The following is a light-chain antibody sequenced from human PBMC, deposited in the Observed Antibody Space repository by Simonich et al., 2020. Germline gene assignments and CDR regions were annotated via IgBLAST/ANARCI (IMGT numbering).Light chain of an antibody. V-gene: IGKV3-15*01. CDR2: GAS. CDR1: QSVSSN. Sequence: DIVMTQSPATLSVSPGERATLSCQASQSVSSNFAWYQQKPGQAPRLHSYGASTRATGIPARFSGSGSGTEFTLTISSMQSEDFAVYYCQQYNNWPLTFGGGTKVEIK. CDR3: QQYNNWPLT. J-gene: IGKJ4*01.